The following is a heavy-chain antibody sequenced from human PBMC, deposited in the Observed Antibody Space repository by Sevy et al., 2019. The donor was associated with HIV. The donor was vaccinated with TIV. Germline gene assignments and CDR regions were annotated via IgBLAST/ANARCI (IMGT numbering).Heavy chain of an antibody. CDR1: GFTFSSYW. D-gene: IGHD3-3*01. CDR2: IKQDGSEK. V-gene: IGHV3-7*01. Sequence: GGSLRLSCAASGFTFSSYWMSWVRQAPGKGLEWVANIKQDGSEKYYVDSVKGRFTIPRDNAKNSLYLQMNSLRAEDTAVYYCARAITYYDFWSGYYNWFDPWGQGTLVTVSS. CDR3: ARAITYYDFWSGYYNWFDP. J-gene: IGHJ5*02.